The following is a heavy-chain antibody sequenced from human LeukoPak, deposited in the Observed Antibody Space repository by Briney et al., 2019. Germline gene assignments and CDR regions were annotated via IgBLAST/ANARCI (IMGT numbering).Heavy chain of an antibody. D-gene: IGHD3-9*01. CDR2: IRYDGSNK. J-gene: IGHJ4*02. CDR3: APGYDILTGYYRRGAFDY. CDR1: GFTFSSYG. V-gene: IGHV3-30*02. Sequence: PGGSLRLSCAASGFTFSSYGMHWVRQAPGKGLEWVAFIRYDGSNKYYADSVKGRFTISRDNSKNTLYLQMNSLRAEDTAVYCCAPGYDILTGYYRRGAFDYWGQGTLVTVSS.